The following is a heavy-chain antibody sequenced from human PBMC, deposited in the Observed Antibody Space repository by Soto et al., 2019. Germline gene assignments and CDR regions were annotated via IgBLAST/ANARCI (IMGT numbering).Heavy chain of an antibody. CDR1: GYTFSSYD. CDR2: MNPNSGNT. V-gene: IGHV1-8*01. D-gene: IGHD6-19*01. CDR3: ARRQWLVGGYYYGMDV. J-gene: IGHJ6*02. Sequence: GASVKVSCKASGYTFSSYDINWVRQATGQGLEWMGWMNPNSGNTGYAQKFQGRVTMTTDTSTSTAYMELRSLRSDDTAVYYCARRQWLVGGYYYGMDVWGQGTTVTVSS.